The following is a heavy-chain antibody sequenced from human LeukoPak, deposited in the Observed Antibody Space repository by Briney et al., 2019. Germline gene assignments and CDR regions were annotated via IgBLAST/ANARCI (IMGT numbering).Heavy chain of an antibody. CDR1: GGSMSSGDYY. CDR3: ARDLDSSGWYWFDP. Sequence: SETLSLTCTVSGGSMSSGDYYYTWIRQPAGKGLEWIGRIYTSGSTNYNPSLKSRVTISVDTSKNQFSLKLSSVTAADTAVYYCARDLDSSGWYWFDPWGQGTLVTVSS. J-gene: IGHJ5*02. D-gene: IGHD6-19*01. CDR2: IYTSGST. V-gene: IGHV4-61*02.